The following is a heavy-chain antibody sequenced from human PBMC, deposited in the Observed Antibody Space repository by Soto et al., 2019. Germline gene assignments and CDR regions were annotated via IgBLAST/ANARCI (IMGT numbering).Heavy chain of an antibody. CDR2: INAGNGNT. J-gene: IGHJ6*03. CDR1: GYTFTSYA. Sequence: ASVKVSCKASGYTFTSYAMHWVRQAPGQRLEWMGWINAGNGNTKYSQKFQGRVTITRDTSASTAYMELSSLRSEDTAVYYCASKGMAAGARVGATGNYYYYMDVWGKGTTVTVSS. D-gene: IGHD1-26*01. CDR3: ASKGMAAGARVGATGNYYYYMDV. V-gene: IGHV1-3*01.